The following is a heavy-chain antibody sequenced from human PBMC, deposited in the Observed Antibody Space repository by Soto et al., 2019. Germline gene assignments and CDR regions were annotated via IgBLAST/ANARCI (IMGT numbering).Heavy chain of an antibody. CDR3: ANGDYYDSSGYYDY. CDR2: ISYDGSNK. D-gene: IGHD3-22*01. V-gene: IGHV3-30*18. J-gene: IGHJ4*02. CDR1: GFTFSSYG. Sequence: QVQLVESGGGVVQPGRSLRLSCAASGFTFSSYGMHWVRQAPGKGLEWVAVISYDGSNKYYADSVKGRFTISRDNSKNTLYLQMKSLRAEDTAVYYCANGDYYDSSGYYDYWGQGTLVTVSS.